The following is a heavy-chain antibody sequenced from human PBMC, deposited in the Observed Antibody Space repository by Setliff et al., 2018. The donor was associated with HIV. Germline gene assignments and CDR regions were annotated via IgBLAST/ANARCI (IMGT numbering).Heavy chain of an antibody. CDR1: GFTFTTYD. CDR3: ARGRGVLLWFGESANVFDI. V-gene: IGHV1-8*02. CDR2: INPNSGDT. D-gene: IGHD3-10*01. J-gene: IGHJ3*02. Sequence: ASVKVSCKASGFTFTTYDINWVRQSTGQGLEWMGWINPNSGDTGYAQKFQGRVTMTRNTPISTAYMELSSLRSEDTAVYYCARGRGVLLWFGESANVFDIWGQGTMVTVSS.